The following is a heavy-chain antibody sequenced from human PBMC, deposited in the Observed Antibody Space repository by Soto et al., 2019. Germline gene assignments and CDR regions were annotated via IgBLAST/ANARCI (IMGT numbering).Heavy chain of an antibody. CDR1: GGLFSSYA. V-gene: IGHV1-69*01. J-gene: IGHJ4*01. CDR3: ARGDSPYVWLHEF. Sequence: QEQLVQSGAEVKRPGSSVKVSCKDSGGLFSSYAISWVRQAPGQGLEWMGGIIPVFGTPFYAQKFQGRVKISADESTNTAYMELSSLTSEDTAMYYCARGDSPYVWLHEFWGHVYLVNVSS. D-gene: IGHD3-16*01. CDR2: IIPVFGTP.